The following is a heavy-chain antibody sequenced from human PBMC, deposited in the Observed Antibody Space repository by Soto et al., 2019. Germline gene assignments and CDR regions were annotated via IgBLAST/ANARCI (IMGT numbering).Heavy chain of an antibody. D-gene: IGHD2-2*01. CDR2: INHGGST. CDR3: ARLTAVEPGRWVGYYYDYMDV. CDR1: GGSFSDYY. J-gene: IGHJ6*03. V-gene: IGHV4-34*01. Sequence: QVQLQQWGAGLLKPLETLSLTCAVYGGSFSDYYWSWIRQRPGKGLEWVGEINHGGSTNYSSSLKSRVTISVDTSKNQFSLKLSTVTAADTAVYYCARLTAVEPGRWVGYYYDYMDVWGKGTTVTVS.